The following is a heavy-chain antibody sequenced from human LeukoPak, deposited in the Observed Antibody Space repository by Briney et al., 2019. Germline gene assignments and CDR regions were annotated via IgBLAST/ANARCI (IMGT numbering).Heavy chain of an antibody. Sequence: PSETLSLTCTVSGGSISSYSWSWIRQPAGKGLEWIGHIFTSGSTNYNPSLKSRITMSIDTSKNQFSLKLSSVTAADTAVYYCARAHFYGSGNYYNERTFDIWGQGTMVIVSS. J-gene: IGHJ3*02. CDR1: GGSISSYS. D-gene: IGHD3-10*01. CDR3: ARAHFYGSGNYYNERTFDI. CDR2: IFTSGST. V-gene: IGHV4-4*07.